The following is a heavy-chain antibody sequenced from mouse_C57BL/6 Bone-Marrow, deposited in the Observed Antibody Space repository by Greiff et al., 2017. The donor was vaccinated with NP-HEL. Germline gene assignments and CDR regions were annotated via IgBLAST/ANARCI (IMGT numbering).Heavy chain of an antibody. Sequence: EVQVVESGGGLVKPGGSLKLSCAASGFTFSSYAMSWVRQTPEKRLEWVATISDGGSYTYYPDNVKGRFTISRDNAKNNLYLQMSHLKSEDTAMYYCAREDYYGSSSRFAYWGQGTLVTVSA. CDR2: ISDGGSYT. CDR1: GFTFSSYA. CDR3: AREDYYGSSSRFAY. J-gene: IGHJ3*01. D-gene: IGHD1-1*01. V-gene: IGHV5-4*01.